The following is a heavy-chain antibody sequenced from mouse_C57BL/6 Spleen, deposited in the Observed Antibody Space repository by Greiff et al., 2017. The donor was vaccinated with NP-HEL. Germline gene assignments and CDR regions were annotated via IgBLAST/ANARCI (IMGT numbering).Heavy chain of an antibody. CDR2: IHPNSGST. CDR3: ARLGDYDPAY. J-gene: IGHJ3*01. V-gene: IGHV1-64*01. CDR1: GYTFTSYW. Sequence: QVQLKQPGAELVKPGASVKLSCKASGYTFTSYWMHWVKQRPGQGLEWIGMIHPNSGSTNYNEKFKSKATLTVDKSSSTAYMQLSSLTSEDSAVYYCARLGDYDPAYWGQGTLVTVSA. D-gene: IGHD2-4*01.